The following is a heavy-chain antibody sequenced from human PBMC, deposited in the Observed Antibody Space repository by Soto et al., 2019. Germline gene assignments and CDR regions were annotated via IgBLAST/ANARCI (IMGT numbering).Heavy chain of an antibody. CDR2: ISSSSSTI. CDR1: GFTFSSYC. J-gene: IGHJ6*03. CDR3: ARPHYDFWSVYYVDYYYHYYMYV. V-gene: IGHV3-48*01. D-gene: IGHD3-3*01. Sequence: GGSLRLSCAVPGFTFSSYCMNWVRQAPGKGLEWVSYISSSSSTIYYADSVKGRFTISRDNAKNSLYLQMNSLRAEDTAVYYCARPHYDFWSVYYVDYYYHYYMYVRGQGTTVTVSS.